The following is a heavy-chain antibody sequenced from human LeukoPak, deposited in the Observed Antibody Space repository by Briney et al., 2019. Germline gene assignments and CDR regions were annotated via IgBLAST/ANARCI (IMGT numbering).Heavy chain of an antibody. D-gene: IGHD5-12*01. CDR3: ARCRGKWLRTEDRFDY. CDR1: GGSFSGYY. Sequence: SETLSLTCAVYGGSFSGYYWSWIRQPPGKGLEWIGEINHSGSTNYNPSLKSRVTISVDTSKNQFSLKLSSVTVADTAVYYCARCRGKWLRTEDRFDYWGQGTLVTVSS. J-gene: IGHJ4*02. CDR2: INHSGST. V-gene: IGHV4-34*01.